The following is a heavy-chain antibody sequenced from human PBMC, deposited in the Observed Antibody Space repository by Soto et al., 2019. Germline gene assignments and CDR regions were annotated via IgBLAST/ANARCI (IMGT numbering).Heavy chain of an antibody. CDR2: INAGNGNT. CDR3: ARGDGYYYFDY. J-gene: IGHJ4*02. D-gene: IGHD3-22*01. CDR1: GDALTSYA. Sequence: ASVKVSCKDSGDALTSYAMHWVRQAPGQRLEWMGWINAGNGNTKYSQKFQGRVTITRDTSASTAYMELSSLRSEDTAVYYCARGDGYYYFDYWGQGTLVTVS. V-gene: IGHV1-3*01.